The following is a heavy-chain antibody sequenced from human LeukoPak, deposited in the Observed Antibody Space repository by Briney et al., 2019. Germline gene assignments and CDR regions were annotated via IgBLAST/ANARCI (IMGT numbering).Heavy chain of an antibody. D-gene: IGHD3-10*01. CDR3: ARLPMVRGGYYMDV. V-gene: IGHV4-34*01. CDR2: INHSGST. CDR1: GGSFSGYY. J-gene: IGHJ6*03. Sequence: PSETLSLTCAVYGGSFSGYYWSWIRQPPGKGLEWIGEINHSGSTNYNPSLKSRVTISVDTSKNQFSLKLSSVTAADTAVYYCARLPMVRGGYYMDVWGKGTTVTISS.